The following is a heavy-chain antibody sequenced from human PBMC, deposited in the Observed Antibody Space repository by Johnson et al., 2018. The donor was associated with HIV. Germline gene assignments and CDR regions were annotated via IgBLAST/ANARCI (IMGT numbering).Heavy chain of an antibody. CDR3: ARDRIVGADYDAFDI. CDR2: ISWNSGSI. Sequence: QVQLVESGGGVVQPGRSLRLSCAASGFTFSSYPMHWVRQAPGKGLEWVSGISWNSGSIGYADSVKGRFTISRDNSKNTLYLQMNSLRAEDTAVYHCARDRIVGADYDAFDIWGQGTMVTVSS. J-gene: IGHJ3*02. V-gene: IGHV3-NL1*01. D-gene: IGHD1-26*01. CDR1: GFTFSSYP.